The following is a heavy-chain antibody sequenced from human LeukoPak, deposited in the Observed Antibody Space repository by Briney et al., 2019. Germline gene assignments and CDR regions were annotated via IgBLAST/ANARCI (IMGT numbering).Heavy chain of an antibody. Sequence: GGSLRLSCAASGFTFSSYSMSWVRQAPGKGLEWVSAINGGGTTYYADSLKGRFTISRDNSKNTLYLQMGSLRAEDTAVYYCAKHRTVGILGAFDIWGQGTMATVSS. CDR3: AKHRTVGILGAFDI. D-gene: IGHD7-27*01. J-gene: IGHJ3*02. CDR1: GFTFSSYS. CDR2: INGGGTT. V-gene: IGHV3-23*01.